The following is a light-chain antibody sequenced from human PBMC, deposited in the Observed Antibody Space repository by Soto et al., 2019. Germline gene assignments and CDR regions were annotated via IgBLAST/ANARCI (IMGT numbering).Light chain of an antibody. CDR1: QSISSW. J-gene: IGKJ3*01. CDR2: GAS. V-gene: IGKV1-12*01. CDR3: QQADSFPFT. Sequence: DIQMTQSPSSVSASVGDRVTMSCRASQSISSWLAWYQQKLGKGPKLLIYGASSLQSGVPSRFGGSGSGTDFTLTISSLQPEDFATYFCQQADSFPFTFGPGTKVVTK.